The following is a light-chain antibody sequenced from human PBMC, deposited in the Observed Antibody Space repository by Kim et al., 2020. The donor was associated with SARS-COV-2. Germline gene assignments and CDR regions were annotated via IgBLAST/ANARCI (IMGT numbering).Light chain of an antibody. CDR3: QGWDSSSDHVV. CDR1: NIGSKS. V-gene: IGLV3-21*04. CDR2: YDS. J-gene: IGLJ2*01. Sequence: SYVLTQPPSVSVAPGKTARITCGGNNIGSKSVHWYQQKPGQAPVLVIYYDSDRPSGIPERFSGSNSGNTATLTISRVEAGDEADYYCQGWDSSSDHVVVGGGTKVTVL.